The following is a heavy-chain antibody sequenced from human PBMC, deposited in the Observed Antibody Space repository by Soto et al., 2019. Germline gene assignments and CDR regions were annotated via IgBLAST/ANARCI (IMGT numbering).Heavy chain of an antibody. V-gene: IGHV3-13*01. CDR2: IGTAGDT. D-gene: IGHD3-3*01. J-gene: IGHJ4*02. Sequence: GGSLRLSCAASGFTFSSYDMHWVRQATGKGLEWVSAIGTAGDTYYPGSVKGRFTISRENAKNSLYLQMDSLRAEDTAVYYCEKDSGDFWSGYYPPGLYFDYWGKGTLVTVSS. CDR1: GFTFSSYD. CDR3: EKDSGDFWSGYYPPGLYFDY.